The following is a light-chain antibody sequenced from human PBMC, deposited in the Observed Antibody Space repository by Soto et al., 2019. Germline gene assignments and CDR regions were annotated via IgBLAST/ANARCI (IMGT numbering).Light chain of an antibody. J-gene: IGLJ1*01. CDR1: SSDVGAYDY. CDR2: DVS. Sequence: QSALTQPASVSGSPGQSIAISCTGTSSDVGAYDYVSWYQQHPGKAPKLMLYDVSNRPSGVSNRFSGSKSGNTASLTISGLQAEDEADYYCSSDTSNTTPLYVFGSGTKLTVL. V-gene: IGLV2-14*03. CDR3: SSDTSNTTPLYV.